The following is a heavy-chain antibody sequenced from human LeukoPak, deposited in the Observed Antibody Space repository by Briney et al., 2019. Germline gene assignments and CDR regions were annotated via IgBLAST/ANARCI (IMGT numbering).Heavy chain of an antibody. D-gene: IGHD2-21*01. J-gene: IGHJ3*02. V-gene: IGHV4-61*02. Sequence: PSETLSLTCTVSGGSISSGSDYWSWIRQPAGKGLEWIGRIYTSGSTNYNPSLKSRVTISVDTSKNQFSLKLSSVTAADTAVYYCARARDLIPIGAFDIWGQGTMVTVSS. CDR1: GGSISSGSDY. CDR2: IYTSGST. CDR3: ARARDLIPIGAFDI.